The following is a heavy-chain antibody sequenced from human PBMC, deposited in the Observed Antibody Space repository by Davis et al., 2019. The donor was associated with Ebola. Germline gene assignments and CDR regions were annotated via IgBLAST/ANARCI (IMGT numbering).Heavy chain of an antibody. V-gene: IGHV1-2*06. Sequence: AASVKVSCKASGYTFTGQYIHWVRRAPGQGLEWMGRINPNSGGTNYAQKFQGRVTMTRDTSISTAYMELSRLRSDDTAVYYCASFGQLVESYYFDYWGQGTLVTVSS. CDR2: INPNSGGT. D-gene: IGHD1-1*01. CDR1: GYTFTGQY. CDR3: ASFGQLVESYYFDY. J-gene: IGHJ4*02.